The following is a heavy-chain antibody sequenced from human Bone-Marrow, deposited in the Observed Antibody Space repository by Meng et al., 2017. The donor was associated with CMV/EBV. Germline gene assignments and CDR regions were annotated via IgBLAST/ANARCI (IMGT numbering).Heavy chain of an antibody. V-gene: IGHV1-18*01. CDR3: ARGRRALRYCSSTSCPAGAMDI. Sequence: ASVKVSCKASGYTFTSYGISWVRQAPGQGLEWMGWISAYNGNTNYAQKLQGRVTMTTDTSTSTAYMELRSLRSDDTAVYYCARGRRALRYCSSTSCPAGAMDIWGQGTMVTVSS. D-gene: IGHD2-2*01. CDR2: ISAYNGNT. CDR1: GYTFTSYG. J-gene: IGHJ3*02.